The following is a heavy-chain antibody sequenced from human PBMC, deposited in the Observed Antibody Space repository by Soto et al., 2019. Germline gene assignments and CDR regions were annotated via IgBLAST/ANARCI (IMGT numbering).Heavy chain of an antibody. CDR2: IYGDGSA. V-gene: IGHV4-59*01. CDR1: GDSIGGYD. D-gene: IGHD3-9*01. J-gene: IGHJ4*02. CDR3: AREIPIVTGYYMGLAY. Sequence: PSDTLSLTCAVSGDSIGGYDWNWIRPPPGKGLEWLAHIYGDGSANYNPSLKSRVAISADSSKNQVSLTLRSVTAADTAVYFCAREIPIVTGYYMGLAYWGKGILVTVSS.